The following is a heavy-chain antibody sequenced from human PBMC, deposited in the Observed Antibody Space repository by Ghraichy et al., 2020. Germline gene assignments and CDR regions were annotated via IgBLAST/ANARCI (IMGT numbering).Heavy chain of an antibody. J-gene: IGHJ4*02. Sequence: ASVKVSCEASGYTFMNFDIMWVRQAPGQGPEWMGWVNPTTGNTGYAQKFQGRVTMTRDTSISTAYMELNSLRSEDAAMYYCARGRGGTIVRGYLDYWGQGTLVTVSS. CDR2: VNPTTGNT. D-gene: IGHD3-10*01. CDR3: ARGRGGTIVRGYLDY. V-gene: IGHV1-8*01. CDR1: GYTFMNFD.